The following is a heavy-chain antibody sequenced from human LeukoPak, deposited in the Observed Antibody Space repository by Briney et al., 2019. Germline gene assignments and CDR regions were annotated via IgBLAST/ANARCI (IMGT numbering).Heavy chain of an antibody. CDR2: ISSSSSTI. D-gene: IGHD6-13*01. J-gene: IGHJ4*02. CDR3: ASASSYSSSDY. CDR1: GFTFSTYS. Sequence: PGGSLRLSCAASGFTFSTYSMNWVRQAPGKGLEWVSYISSSSSTIYYADSVKGRFTISRDNAKNSLYLQMNSLRAGDTAVYYCASASSYSSSDYWGQGTLVTVSS. V-gene: IGHV3-48*04.